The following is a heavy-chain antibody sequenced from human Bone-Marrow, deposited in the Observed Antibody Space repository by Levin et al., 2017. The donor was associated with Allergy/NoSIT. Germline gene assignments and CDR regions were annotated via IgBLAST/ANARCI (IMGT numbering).Heavy chain of an antibody. J-gene: IGHJ4*02. D-gene: IGHD3-3*01. V-gene: IGHV1-3*01. CDR2: INSGDDTT. CDR3: ARGDDISGVVIEY. CDR1: GYTFRRHA. Sequence: ASVKVSCKASGYTFRRHAIHWVRQAPGQRPEWTGWINSGDDTTKYSQKFQGRVTVTRDTSASTASMELSSLRSEDTAVYYCARGDDISGVVIEYWGQGTLVTVSS.